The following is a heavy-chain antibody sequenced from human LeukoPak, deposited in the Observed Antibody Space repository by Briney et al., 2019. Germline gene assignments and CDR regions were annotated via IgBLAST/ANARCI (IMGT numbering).Heavy chain of an antibody. CDR2: ISYDGSNK. J-gene: IGHJ4*02. CDR3: AKSPYYYDSSGYLDY. D-gene: IGHD3-22*01. V-gene: IGHV3-30*18. Sequence: GGSLRLSCAASGFTFSSYGMHWVRQAPGKGLEWVAVISYDGSNKYYADSVKGRFTISRDNSKNTVYLQMNSLRAEDTAVYYCAKSPYYYDSSGYLDYWGQGTLVTISS. CDR1: GFTFSSYG.